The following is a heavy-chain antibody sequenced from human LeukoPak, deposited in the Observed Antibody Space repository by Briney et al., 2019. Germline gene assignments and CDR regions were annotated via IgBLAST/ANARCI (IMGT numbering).Heavy chain of an antibody. Sequence: PGGSLRLSCAASGFTFSSYAMSWVRQAPGKGLEWVSAISGSGGSTYYADSVKGRFTVSRDNSKNTLYLQMNSLRAEDTAVYYCAKAPSFHCGADCYPDYWGQGTLVTVSS. J-gene: IGHJ4*02. CDR1: GFTFSSYA. D-gene: IGHD2-21*02. V-gene: IGHV3-23*01. CDR3: AKAPSFHCGADCYPDY. CDR2: ISGSGGST.